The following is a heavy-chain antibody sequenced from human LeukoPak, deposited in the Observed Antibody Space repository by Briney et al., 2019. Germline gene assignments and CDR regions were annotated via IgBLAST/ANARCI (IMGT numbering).Heavy chain of an antibody. V-gene: IGHV6-1*01. Sequence: SQTLSLTCAISGDSVSSNSAAWNWIRQSPSRGLEWLGRTYYRSKWYNDYAVSVKSRITINPDTSKNQFSLQLNSVTPEDTAVYYCARDVVIAAAGTVPGWFDPGAREPWSPSPQ. CDR3: ARDVVIAAAGTVPGWFDP. CDR1: GDSVSSNSAA. D-gene: IGHD6-13*01. J-gene: IGHJ5*02. CDR2: TYYRSKWYN.